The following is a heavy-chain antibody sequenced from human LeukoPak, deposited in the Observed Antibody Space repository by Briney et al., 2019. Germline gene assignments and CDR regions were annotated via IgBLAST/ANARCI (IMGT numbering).Heavy chain of an antibody. J-gene: IGHJ5*02. CDR2: INHSGST. CDR1: GGSFSGYY. Sequence: SETLSLTCAVYGGSFSGYYWSWIRQPPGKGLEWIGEINHSGSTNYNPSLKSRVTISVDTSKNQFSLKLSSVTAADTALYYCARVWATVTTLLPFDPWGQGTLVTVSS. CDR3: ARVWATVTTLLPFDP. D-gene: IGHD4-17*01. V-gene: IGHV4-34*01.